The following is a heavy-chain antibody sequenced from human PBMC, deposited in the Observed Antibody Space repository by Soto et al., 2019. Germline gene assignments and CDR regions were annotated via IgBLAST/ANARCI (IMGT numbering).Heavy chain of an antibody. D-gene: IGHD3-3*01. Sequence: QLQLQESGPGLVKPSETLSLTCTVSGGSISSSSYYWGWIRQPPGKGLEWIGSIYYSGSTYYNPSLKRRVNVSVDTTKNQFSLKLSSVTAADTAVYYCARHFSEAWFDPWGQGTLVTVSS. J-gene: IGHJ5*02. CDR1: GGSISSSSYY. CDR3: ARHFSEAWFDP. CDR2: IYYSGST. V-gene: IGHV4-39*01.